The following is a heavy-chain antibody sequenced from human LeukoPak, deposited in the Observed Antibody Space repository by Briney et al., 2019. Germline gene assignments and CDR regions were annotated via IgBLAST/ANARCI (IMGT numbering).Heavy chain of an antibody. Sequence: SVKVSCKASGGTFSSYAISWVRQAPGQGLEWMGGIIPIFGTANYAQKFQGRVTITAGESTSTAYMELSSLRSEDTAVYYCAREAFDCSSTSCYSGDYWGQGTLVIVSS. D-gene: IGHD2-2*01. V-gene: IGHV1-69*13. J-gene: IGHJ4*02. CDR1: GGTFSSYA. CDR3: AREAFDCSSTSCYSGDY. CDR2: IIPIFGTA.